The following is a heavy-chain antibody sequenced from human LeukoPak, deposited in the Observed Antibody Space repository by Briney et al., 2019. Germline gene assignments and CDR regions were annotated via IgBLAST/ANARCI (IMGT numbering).Heavy chain of an antibody. CDR1: GGSMSNNY. V-gene: IGHV4-59*01. CDR3: ARGPTYFYDSGNYRRRKYFDY. J-gene: IGHJ4*02. CDR2: IDYSGNT. Sequence: SETLSLTCTVSGGSMSNNYWSWIRQPPKKGLERIAYIDYSGNTNYNPSIESRVTISLDTSQKQFSLKLSSVTAADTAVYYCARGPTYFYDSGNYRRRKYFDYWGQGTLVTVSS. D-gene: IGHD3-22*01.